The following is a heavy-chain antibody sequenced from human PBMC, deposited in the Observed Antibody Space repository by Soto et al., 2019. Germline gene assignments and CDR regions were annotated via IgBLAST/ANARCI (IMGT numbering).Heavy chain of an antibody. J-gene: IGHJ4*02. Sequence: SQTLSLTCAVFDGSFSGYYRSWIRQPPGKGLEWIGEINHSGSTNYNPSLKSRVTISVDTSKNQFSLKLSSVTAADTAVYYCARWARIFSALYYFDYWGQGTLVTVSS. CDR2: INHSGST. CDR1: DGSFSGYY. V-gene: IGHV4-34*01. CDR3: ARWARIFSALYYFDY. D-gene: IGHD3-9*01.